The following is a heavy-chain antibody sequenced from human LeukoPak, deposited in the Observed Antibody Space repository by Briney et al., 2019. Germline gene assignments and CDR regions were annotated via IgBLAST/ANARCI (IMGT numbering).Heavy chain of an antibody. CDR2: IYYSGST. CDR3: ARRRGYSSS. J-gene: IGHJ5*02. V-gene: IGHV4-59*12. D-gene: IGHD5-18*01. Sequence: SETLSLTCTVSGGSISSYYWSWIRQPPGKGLEWIGYIYYSGSTNYNPSLKSRVTISVDTSKNQFSLKLSSVTAADTAVYYCARRRGYSSSWGQGTLVTVSS. CDR1: GGSISSYY.